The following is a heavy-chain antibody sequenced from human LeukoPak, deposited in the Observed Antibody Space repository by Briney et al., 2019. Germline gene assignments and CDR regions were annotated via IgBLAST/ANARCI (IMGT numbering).Heavy chain of an antibody. CDR3: ARRGEGYYDSSDYYSFDY. J-gene: IGHJ4*02. Sequence: GGSLRLSCAASGFTFSSYSMNWVRQAPGKGLEWVSSISSSSSYIYYADSLKGRFNTSRDNAKNSLYLQMNSLRAEDTAVYYCARRGEGYYDSSDYYSFDYWGRGTLVTVSS. CDR1: GFTFSSYS. V-gene: IGHV3-21*01. D-gene: IGHD3-22*01. CDR2: ISSSSSYI.